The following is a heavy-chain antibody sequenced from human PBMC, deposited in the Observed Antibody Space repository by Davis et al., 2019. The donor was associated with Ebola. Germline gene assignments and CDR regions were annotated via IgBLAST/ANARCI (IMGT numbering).Heavy chain of an antibody. J-gene: IGHJ6*04. D-gene: IGHD3-3*01. CDR3: ARDHHPIRITIFGVVIPYYGMDV. CDR2: ISGSGGST. Sequence: GESLKISCAASGFVFSSYVMSWVRQAPGKGLEWVSAISGSGGSTYYADSVKGRFTISRDNSKNTLYLQMNSLRAEDTAVYYCARDHHPIRITIFGVVIPYYGMDVWGKGTTVTVSS. V-gene: IGHV3-23*01. CDR1: GFVFSSYV.